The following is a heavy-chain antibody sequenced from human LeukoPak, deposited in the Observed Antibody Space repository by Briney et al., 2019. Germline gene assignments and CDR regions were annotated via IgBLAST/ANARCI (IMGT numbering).Heavy chain of an antibody. J-gene: IGHJ3*02. V-gene: IGHV4-59*01. CDR3: ARAKGYNWNDVQAFDI. D-gene: IGHD1-20*01. Sequence: SETLSLTCTVSGGSISSYYWSWIRQPPGKGLEWIGYIYYSGSTNYNPSLKSRVTISVDTSKNQFSLGLSSVTAADTAVYYCARAKGYNWNDVQAFDIWGQGTMVTVSS. CDR1: GGSISSYY. CDR2: IYYSGST.